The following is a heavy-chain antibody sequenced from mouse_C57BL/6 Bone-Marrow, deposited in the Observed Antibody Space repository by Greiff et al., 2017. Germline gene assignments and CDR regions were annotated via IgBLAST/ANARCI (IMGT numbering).Heavy chain of an antibody. J-gene: IGHJ3*01. CDR3: ARSPYYCGSSPAWFAY. V-gene: IGHV1-55*01. CDR1: GYTFTSYW. CDR2: IYPGSGST. D-gene: IGHD1-1*01. Sequence: VQLQQPGAELVKPGASVKMSCKASGYTFTSYWITWVKQRPGQGLEWIGDIYPGSGSTNYNEKFKSKDTLTVDTSSSTAYMQLSSLTSEDSAVYYCARSPYYCGSSPAWFAYWGQGTLVTVSA.